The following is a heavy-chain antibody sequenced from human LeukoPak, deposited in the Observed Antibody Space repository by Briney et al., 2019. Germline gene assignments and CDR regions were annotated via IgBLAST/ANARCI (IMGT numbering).Heavy chain of an antibody. J-gene: IGHJ4*02. D-gene: IGHD3-16*01. Sequence: PSETLSLTCTVSGGSISSGGYYWSWIRQHPGKGLEWIGYIYYSGSTYYNPSLKSQVTISVDTSKNQFSLKLSSVCGPVTAVYVCARDRGGVYFDYWGQGTLVTVSS. CDR1: GGSISSGGYY. CDR3: ARDRGGVYFDY. V-gene: IGHV4-31*01. CDR2: IYYSGST.